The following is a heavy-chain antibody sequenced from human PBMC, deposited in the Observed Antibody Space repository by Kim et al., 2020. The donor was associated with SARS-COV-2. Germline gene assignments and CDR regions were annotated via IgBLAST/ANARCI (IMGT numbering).Heavy chain of an antibody. CDR1: GGSFSGYY. V-gene: IGHV4-34*01. J-gene: IGHJ5*02. CDR2: INHSGST. Sequence: SETLSLTCAVYGGSFSGYYWSWIRQPPGKGLEWIGEINHSGSTNYNPSLKSRVTISVDTSKNQFSLKLSSVTAADTAVYYCARARALYSSRYNWFDPWGQGTLVTVSS. D-gene: IGHD6-13*01. CDR3: ARARALYSSRYNWFDP.